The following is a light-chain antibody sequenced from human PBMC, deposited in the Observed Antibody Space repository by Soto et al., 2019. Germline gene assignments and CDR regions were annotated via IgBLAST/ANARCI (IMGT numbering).Light chain of an antibody. V-gene: IGLV2-8*01. CDR1: GSDIGGYNF. Sequence: QSALTQPPSASGSPGQSVTISCTGTGSDIGGYNFVSWYQQHPGKVPKLIIYEVNKRPSGVPDRFSGSKSGNTASLTVSGLQADDEAGYYCSSYAGTNNRYVFGTGTKLTVL. CDR3: SSYAGTNNRYV. CDR2: EVN. J-gene: IGLJ1*01.